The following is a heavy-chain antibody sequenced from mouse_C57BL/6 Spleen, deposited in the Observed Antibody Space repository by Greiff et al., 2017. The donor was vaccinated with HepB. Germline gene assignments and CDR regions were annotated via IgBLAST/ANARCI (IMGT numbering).Heavy chain of an antibody. CDR2: IDPSDSYT. Sequence: QVHVKQPGAELVKPGASVKLSCKASGYTFTSYWMQWVKQRPGQGLEWIGEIDPSDSYTNYNQKFKGKATLTVDTSSSTAYMQLSSLTSEDSAVYYCARDYSIPWFAYWGQGTLVTVSA. CDR1: GYTFTSYW. CDR3: ARDYSIPWFAY. J-gene: IGHJ3*01. D-gene: IGHD2-5*01. V-gene: IGHV1-50*01.